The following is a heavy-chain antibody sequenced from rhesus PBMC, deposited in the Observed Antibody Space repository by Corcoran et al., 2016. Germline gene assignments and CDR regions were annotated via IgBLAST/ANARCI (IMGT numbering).Heavy chain of an antibody. J-gene: IGHJ4*01. V-gene: IGHV4S14*01. Sequence: QVQLQESGPGLVKPSETLSLTCAVSGYSISSNYWNWIRQPLGKGLEWIGSMYGSAGNNYLNPSLERRGTVSVDTSKNQFSLKLSSVIAADTAVYYCARGGSGWYSAFDYWGPGVLVAVSS. CDR3: ARGGSGWYSAFDY. D-gene: IGHD6-31*01. CDR2: MYGSAGNN. CDR1: GYSISSNY.